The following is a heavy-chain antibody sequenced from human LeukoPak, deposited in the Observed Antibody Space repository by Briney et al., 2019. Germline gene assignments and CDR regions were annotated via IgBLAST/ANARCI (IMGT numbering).Heavy chain of an antibody. J-gene: IGHJ4*02. V-gene: IGHV3-23*01. D-gene: IGHD3-10*01. Sequence: QSGGSLRLSCAVSGITLSNYGMSWVRQAPGKGLEWVAGISDSGGSTKYADSVKGRFTISRDNPKNTLSLRMSSLRAEDTAVYFCAKRGVVIRVFLVGFHKEAYYFDSWGQGALVTVSS. CDR2: ISDSGGST. CDR3: AKRGVVIRVFLVGFHKEAYYFDS. CDR1: GITLSNYG.